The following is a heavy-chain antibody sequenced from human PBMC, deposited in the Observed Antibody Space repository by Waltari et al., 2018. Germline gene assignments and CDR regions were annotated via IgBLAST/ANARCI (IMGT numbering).Heavy chain of an antibody. CDR3: ARGKYDTITVTTLFYFDY. J-gene: IGHJ4*02. CDR1: GGSFIGYY. D-gene: IGHD4-17*01. Sequence: QVQLQQWGAGLLKPSETLSLTCAVYGGSFIGYYWTRIRHAPAKGLEWIGELNHSGSTNYNPSLKSRVTISVDTSKNQFSLKLSSVTAADTAVYYCARGKYDTITVTTLFYFDYWGQGTLVTVSS. CDR2: LNHSGST. V-gene: IGHV4-34*01.